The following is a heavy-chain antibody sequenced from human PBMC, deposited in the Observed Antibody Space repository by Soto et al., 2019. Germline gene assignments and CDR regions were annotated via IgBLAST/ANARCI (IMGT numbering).Heavy chain of an antibody. D-gene: IGHD2-2*01. CDR1: GFTFNNYG. CDR3: AREDSIIIPAVSDF. CDR2: VSKSGYT. V-gene: IGHV3-21*01. Sequence: RLSCAVSGFTFNNYGINWVRQAPGEGLEWVSSVSKSGYTYYSDSVKGRFTISRDNAKNPVSLKMNTLRAEDTAVYYCAREDSIIIPAVSDFWGQGTLVTVYS. J-gene: IGHJ4*02.